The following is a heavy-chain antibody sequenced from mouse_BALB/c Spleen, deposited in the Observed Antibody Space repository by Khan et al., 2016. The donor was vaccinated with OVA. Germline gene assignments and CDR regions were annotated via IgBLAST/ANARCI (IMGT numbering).Heavy chain of an antibody. Sequence: QVQLKQSGAELAKPGASVKMSCKASGYTFINYWILWVKQRPGQGLEWIGYINPSTGYTEYNQNFKDKATLTADKSSSTAYMQLSSLTSEDSAVYYCARSGLGMDFDYWGQGTTLTVSS. CDR1: GYTFINYW. CDR3: ARSGLGMDFDY. J-gene: IGHJ2*01. CDR2: INPSTGYT. D-gene: IGHD1-3*01. V-gene: IGHV1-7*01.